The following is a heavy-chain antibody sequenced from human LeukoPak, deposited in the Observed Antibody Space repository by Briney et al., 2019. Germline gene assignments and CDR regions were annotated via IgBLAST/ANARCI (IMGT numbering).Heavy chain of an antibody. CDR3: ARAKEMATTDFDY. CDR2: IIPICGTA. J-gene: IGHJ4*02. V-gene: IGHV1-69*05. D-gene: IGHD5-24*01. Sequence: RASVKVSCKASGGTFSSYAMSWVRQAPGQGLEWMGGIIPICGTANYAQWFQGRVTITTDESTSTPYMELSSLRSEDTAVYYCARAKEMATTDFDYWGQGTLVTVSS. CDR1: GGTFSSYA.